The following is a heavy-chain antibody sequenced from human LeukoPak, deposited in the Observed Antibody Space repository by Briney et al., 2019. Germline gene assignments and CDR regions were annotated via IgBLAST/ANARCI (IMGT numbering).Heavy chain of an antibody. CDR1: GGSISSGGYY. CDR3: ARELEDSSSSIRFDP. D-gene: IGHD6-13*01. Sequence: SETLSLTCTVSGGSISSGGYYWSWIRQHPGKGLEWIGYIYYSGSTYYNPSLKSRVTISVDTSKNQFSLKLSSVTAADTAVYYCARELEDSSSSIRFDPWGQGTLVTVSS. CDR2: IYYSGST. J-gene: IGHJ5*02. V-gene: IGHV4-31*03.